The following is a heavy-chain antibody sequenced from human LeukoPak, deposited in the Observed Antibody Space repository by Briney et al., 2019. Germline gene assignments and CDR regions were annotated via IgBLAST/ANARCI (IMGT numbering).Heavy chain of an antibody. Sequence: NPGGSLRLSCAASGITFDDYGMSWVRQAPGKGLDWVSSISSSSSYIYYADSVKGRFTISRDNAKNSLYLQMNSLRAEDTAVYYCAREQEYYDILTGYYPSGGFDYWGQGTLVTVSS. CDR1: GITFDDYG. J-gene: IGHJ4*02. V-gene: IGHV3-21*01. CDR2: ISSSSSYI. D-gene: IGHD3-9*01. CDR3: AREQEYYDILTGYYPSGGFDY.